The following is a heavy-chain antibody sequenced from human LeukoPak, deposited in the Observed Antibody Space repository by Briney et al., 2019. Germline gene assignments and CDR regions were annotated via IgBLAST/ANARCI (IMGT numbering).Heavy chain of an antibody. J-gene: IGHJ5*02. D-gene: IGHD2-2*01. Sequence: SETLSLTCTVSGGSISSYYWSWIRQPPGKGLEWIGYIYYSGSTNYNPSLKSRVTISVDTSKNQFSLKLSSVTAADTAVYYCARGSGYIVVVPALSFDPWGQGTLVTVSS. V-gene: IGHV4-59*01. CDR2: IYYSGST. CDR3: ARGSGYIVVVPALSFDP. CDR1: GGSISSYY.